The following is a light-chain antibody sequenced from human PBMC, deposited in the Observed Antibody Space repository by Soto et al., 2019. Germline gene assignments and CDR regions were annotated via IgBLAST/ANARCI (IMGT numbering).Light chain of an antibody. Sequence: DFQMTQSPSTLSASVGDRVTITCRASQNIRSRLAWFQQKPGKAPKLLIHGATTRATGIPARFSGSGSGTEFTLTISSLQSEDFAVYYCQQYNNWPRTFGQGTKVDIK. CDR2: GAT. CDR1: QNIRSR. CDR3: QQYNNWPRT. V-gene: IGKV1-5*01. J-gene: IGKJ1*01.